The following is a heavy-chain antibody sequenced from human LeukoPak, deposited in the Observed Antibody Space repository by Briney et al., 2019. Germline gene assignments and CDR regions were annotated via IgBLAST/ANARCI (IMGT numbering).Heavy chain of an antibody. CDR3: AKTQWKVGATDYFDY. D-gene: IGHD1-26*01. V-gene: IGHV3-23*01. Sequence: PGGSLRLSCAASGFAFKNYAMTWVRQAPGKGLEWVSNINDNGGQRHYADSVKGRFTISRDNSKNTVFLQMDSLRAEDTAVYYCAKTQWKVGATDYFDYWGQGIPVTVSS. J-gene: IGHJ4*02. CDR2: INDNGGQR. CDR1: GFAFKNYA.